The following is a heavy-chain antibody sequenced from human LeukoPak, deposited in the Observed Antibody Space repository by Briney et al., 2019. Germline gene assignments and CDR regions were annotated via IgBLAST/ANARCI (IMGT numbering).Heavy chain of an antibody. CDR3: ARGLGYSSGWYRY. Sequence: KASETLSLTCAVYGGSFSGYYWSWIRQPPGKGLEWIGEINHSGSTNYNPSLKSRVTISVDTSKNQFSLKLSSVTAADTAVYYCARGLGYSSGWYRYWGQGTLVTVSS. CDR2: INHSGST. CDR1: GGSFSGYY. D-gene: IGHD6-19*01. V-gene: IGHV4-34*01. J-gene: IGHJ4*02.